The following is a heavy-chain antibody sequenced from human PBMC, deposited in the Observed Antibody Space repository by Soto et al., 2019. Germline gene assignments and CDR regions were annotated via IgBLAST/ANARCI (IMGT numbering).Heavy chain of an antibody. D-gene: IGHD3-9*01. CDR1: GGSISSGDYY. V-gene: IGHV4-30-4*02. CDR2: IFYSGST. CDR3: ARSDYDILTGYYMPNFDY. J-gene: IGHJ4*02. Sequence: SETLSLTCTVSGGSISSGDYYWSWIRQPPGKGLEWTGYIFYSGSTYYNPSLESRVTISVDTSKNQFSLKLSSVTAADTAVYYCARSDYDILTGYYMPNFDYWGQGTLVTVSS.